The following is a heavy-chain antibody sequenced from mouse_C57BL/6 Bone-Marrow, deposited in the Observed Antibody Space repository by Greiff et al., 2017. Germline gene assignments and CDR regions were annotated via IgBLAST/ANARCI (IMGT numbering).Heavy chain of an antibody. D-gene: IGHD2-3*01. CDR3: ARSADGPYAMDY. Sequence: VQLQQPGAELVKPGASVKLSCKASGYTFTSYWMQWVKQRPGQGLEWIGEIDPSDSCTNYNQKFKGKATLTVDTSSSTAYLQLSSRTSEDSAVYYCARSADGPYAMDYWGQGTSVTVSS. CDR1: GYTFTSYW. V-gene: IGHV1-50*01. J-gene: IGHJ4*01. CDR2: IDPSDSCT.